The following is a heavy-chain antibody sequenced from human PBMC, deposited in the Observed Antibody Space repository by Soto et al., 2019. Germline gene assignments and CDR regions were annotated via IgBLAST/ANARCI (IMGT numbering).Heavy chain of an antibody. J-gene: IGHJ4*02. CDR3: ARGSGSPFGC. V-gene: IGHV4-30-2*01. CDR1: GGSISSGGYS. CDR2: IYHNGIT. Sequence: LTCGGSGGSISSGGYSWTWIRQPPGKGLEWIGYIYHNGITSYNPSLRSRVTMSVDRSKNHFFLKLNSVTAGGTAGYYCARGSGSPFGCWGQRTLVAVSS. D-gene: IGHD3-3*01.